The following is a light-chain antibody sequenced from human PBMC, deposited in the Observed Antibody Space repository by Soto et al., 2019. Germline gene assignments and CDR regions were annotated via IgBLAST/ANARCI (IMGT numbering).Light chain of an antibody. J-gene: IGLJ2*01. V-gene: IGLV2-14*01. CDR3: SSYTTSSTVI. CDR1: SSDVGAFNY. CDR2: DVF. Sequence: QSALTQPASVSGSPGQSITISCTGSSSDVGAFNYVSWYQQHPSKAPKLVIYDVFNRPSGVSSRFSASKSGNTASLTISGLQAEDEGDYYCSSYTTSSTVIFGGGTKVTVL.